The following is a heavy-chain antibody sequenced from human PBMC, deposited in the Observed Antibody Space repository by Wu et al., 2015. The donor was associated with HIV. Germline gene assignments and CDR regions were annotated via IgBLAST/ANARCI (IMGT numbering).Heavy chain of an antibody. CDR2: IIPIFGTA. V-gene: IGHV1-69*05. CDR1: GGTFSSYA. Sequence: QVQLVQSGAEVKKPGSSVKVSCKASGGTFSSYAISWVRQAPGQGLEWMGGIIPIFGTANYAQKFQGRVTITTDESTSTAYMELSSLRSEDTAVYYCARGGGYCSSTSCSEGYFDYWGQGTLVTVSS. CDR3: ARGGGYCSSTSCSEGYFDY. D-gene: IGHD2-2*01. J-gene: IGHJ4*02.